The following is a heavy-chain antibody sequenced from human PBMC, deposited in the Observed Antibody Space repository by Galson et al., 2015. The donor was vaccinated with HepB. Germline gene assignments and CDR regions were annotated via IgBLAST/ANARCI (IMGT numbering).Heavy chain of an antibody. V-gene: IGHV3-30-3*01. CDR1: GFTFSSYA. Sequence: SLRLSCAASGFTFSSYAMHWVRQAPGKGLEWVAVISYDGSNKYYADSVKGRFTISRDNSKNTLYLQMNSLRAEDTAVYYCARDQGITMIVKEEGGGPFDYWGQGTLVTVSS. CDR2: ISYDGSNK. D-gene: IGHD3-22*01. J-gene: IGHJ4*02. CDR3: ARDQGITMIVKEEGGGPFDY.